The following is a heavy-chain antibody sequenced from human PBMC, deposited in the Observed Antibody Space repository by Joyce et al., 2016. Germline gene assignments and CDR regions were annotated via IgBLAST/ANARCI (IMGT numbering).Heavy chain of an antibody. CDR2: IVPSFGAA. D-gene: IGHD2-8*02. CDR1: GVTYSSYS. J-gene: IGHJ4*02. V-gene: IGHV1-69*01. Sequence: QEQLVQSGADMKKPGSSVKVSCKTSGVTYSSYSISWVRQGPGQGLEWMGGIVPSFGAAAYAQKVQGRVIITADESTSTIHMELSKLTSEDTAVYYCAREGYLDPTGCPVGHIWGQGTQVVVSS. CDR3: AREGYLDPTGCPVGHI.